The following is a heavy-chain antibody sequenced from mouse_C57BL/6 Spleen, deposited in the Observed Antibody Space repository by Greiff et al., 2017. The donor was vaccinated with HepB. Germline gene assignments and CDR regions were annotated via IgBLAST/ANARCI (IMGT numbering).Heavy chain of an antibody. J-gene: IGHJ1*03. V-gene: IGHV1-76*01. CDR1: GYTFTDYY. CDR2: IYPGSGNT. Sequence: QVQLQQSGAELVRPGASVKLSCKASGYTFTDYYINWVKQRPGQGLEWIARIYPGSGNTYYNEKFKGKATLTADKSSSTAYMQLSSLTSEDAAVYFCARYRGGGYFDVWGTGTTVTVSS. CDR3: ARYRGGGYFDV.